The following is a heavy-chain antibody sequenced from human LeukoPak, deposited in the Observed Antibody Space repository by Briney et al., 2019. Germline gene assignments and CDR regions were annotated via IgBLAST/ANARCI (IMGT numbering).Heavy chain of an antibody. CDR3: AKDSKHSENPDFLFDY. D-gene: IGHD1-14*01. CDR1: GFTFSSYG. V-gene: IGHV3-30*18. Sequence: GRSLRLSCAASGFTFSSYGMHWVRQAPGKGLEWVAVTSYEGSKKYYADSVKGRFTISRDNSKNTLYLQMNNLRAEDTAVYYCAKDSKHSENPDFLFDYWGQGTLVTVSS. CDR2: TSYEGSKK. J-gene: IGHJ4*02.